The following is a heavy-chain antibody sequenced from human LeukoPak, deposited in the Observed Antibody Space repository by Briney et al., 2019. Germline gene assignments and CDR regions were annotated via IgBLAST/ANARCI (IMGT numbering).Heavy chain of an antibody. V-gene: IGHV4-39*07. J-gene: IGHJ3*02. Sequence: SETLSLTCTVSGGSISSATYYWGWIRQPPGKGLEWIGNLFYSGSSYYNPSLKSRVTISVDTSKNQFSLKLSSVTAADTAVYYCARDRWYYDSSGYPRGVDAFDIWGQGTMVTVSS. D-gene: IGHD3-22*01. CDR2: LFYSGSS. CDR3: ARDRWYYDSSGYPRGVDAFDI. CDR1: GGSISSATYY.